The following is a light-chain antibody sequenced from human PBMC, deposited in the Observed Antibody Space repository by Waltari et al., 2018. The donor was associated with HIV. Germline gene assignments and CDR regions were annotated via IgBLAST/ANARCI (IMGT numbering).Light chain of an antibody. Sequence: QPVLTQPPSASGTPGQRVTISCSGSSSNIGGNNVNWFQQLPGTGPKRLIYTDSRQPSGVPDRYSGAKCGTPASRSSIGRQAEDAADYYGAAWDDSRNGVGVGGGTKLTVL. J-gene: IGLJ2*01. CDR3: AAWDDSRNGVG. V-gene: IGLV1-44*01. CDR2: TDS. CDR1: SSNIGGNN.